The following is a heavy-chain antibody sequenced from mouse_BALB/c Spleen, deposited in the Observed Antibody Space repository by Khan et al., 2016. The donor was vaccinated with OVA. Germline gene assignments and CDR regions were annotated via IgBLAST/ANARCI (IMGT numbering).Heavy chain of an antibody. CDR1: GYTFTTYT. Sequence: QMQLEEPGAELARPGASVKMSCKASGYTFTTYTIHWVKQRPGQGLEWIGYIIPSNDYTNYNKKFKDRATLTADKSSSTAYMQLSSLTSEDSAVYYCAREGAYYRSDGWFAYWGQGTLVTVSA. V-gene: IGHV1-4*01. CDR3: AREGAYYRSDGWFAY. J-gene: IGHJ3*01. D-gene: IGHD2-14*01. CDR2: IIPSNDYT.